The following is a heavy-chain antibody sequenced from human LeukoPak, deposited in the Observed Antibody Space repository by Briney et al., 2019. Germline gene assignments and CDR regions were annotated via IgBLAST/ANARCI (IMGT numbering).Heavy chain of an antibody. CDR1: GGTFSSYA. D-gene: IGHD2-2*01. CDR3: AREGQKIAVVPAATRGNWFDP. Sequence: GSSVKVSCKASGGTFSSYAISWVRQAPGQGLEWMGGIILIFGTANYAQKFQGRVTITADESTSTAYMELSSLRSEDTAVYYCAREGQKIAVVPAATRGNWFDPWGQGTLVTVSS. V-gene: IGHV1-69*01. CDR2: IILIFGTA. J-gene: IGHJ5*02.